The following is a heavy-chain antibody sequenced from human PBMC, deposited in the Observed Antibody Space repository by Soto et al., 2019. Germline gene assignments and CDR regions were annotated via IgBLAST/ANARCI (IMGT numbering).Heavy chain of an antibody. CDR2: IIPILGIA. D-gene: IGHD3-22*01. V-gene: IGHV1-69*04. CDR3: ARDLHVLYYDSSGYSLAGAFDI. Sequence: SVKVSCKASGGTFSSYTISWVRQAPGQGLEWMGRIIPILGIANYAQKFQGRVTITADKSTSTAYMELSSLRSEDTAVYYCARDLHVLYYDSSGYSLAGAFDIWGQGTMVTV. CDR1: GGTFSSYT. J-gene: IGHJ3*02.